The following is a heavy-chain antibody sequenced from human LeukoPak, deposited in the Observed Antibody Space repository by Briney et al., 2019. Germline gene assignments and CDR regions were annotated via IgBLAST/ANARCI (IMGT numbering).Heavy chain of an antibody. CDR2: IYYSGST. Sequence: SETLSPTCTVSGGSISSYYWSWIRQPPGKGLEWIGYIYYSGSTNYNPSLKSRVTISVDTSKNQFSLKLSSVTAADTAVYYCARSYNWFDPWGQGTLVTVSS. CDR3: ARSYNWFDP. J-gene: IGHJ5*02. CDR1: GGSISSYY. V-gene: IGHV4-59*08.